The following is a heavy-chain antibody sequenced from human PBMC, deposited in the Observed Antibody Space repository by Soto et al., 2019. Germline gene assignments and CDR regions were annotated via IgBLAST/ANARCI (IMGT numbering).Heavy chain of an antibody. CDR3: AKGLRTTTHAFDI. D-gene: IGHD4-17*01. Sequence: PGGALRLSCAASGFTFNSYAMSWGRQGPGKGLEWVSAISGSGGSTYYADSVKGRFTISRDNSKNTLYLQMNSLRAEDTAVYYCAKGLRTTTHAFDIWGQGTMVTVSS. J-gene: IGHJ3*02. CDR1: GFTFNSYA. CDR2: ISGSGGST. V-gene: IGHV3-23*01.